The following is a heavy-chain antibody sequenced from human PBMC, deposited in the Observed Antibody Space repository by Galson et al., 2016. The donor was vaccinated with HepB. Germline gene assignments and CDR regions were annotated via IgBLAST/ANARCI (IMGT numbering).Heavy chain of an antibody. D-gene: IGHD2-2*01. Sequence: SLRLSCAAPGFTFSSYAMSWVRQAPGKGLEWVSSISGDGAPYYVDSMKGRFTISRDNSKDMLYLQMISLRAEDTAVYYCARDRGFYSSTWDWGQGTLVTVSS. V-gene: IGHV3-23*01. J-gene: IGHJ4*02. CDR3: ARDRGFYSSTWD. CDR2: ISGDGAP. CDR1: GFTFSSYA.